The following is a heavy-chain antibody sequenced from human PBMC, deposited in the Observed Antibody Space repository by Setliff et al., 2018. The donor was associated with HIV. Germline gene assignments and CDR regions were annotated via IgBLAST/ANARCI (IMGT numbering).Heavy chain of an antibody. J-gene: IGHJ3*02. CDR1: GYSISSGYY. V-gene: IGHV4-38-2*02. D-gene: IGHD4-17*01. Sequence: PSETLSLTCTVSGYSISSGYYWGWIRQTPGKGLEWIGSIYLSGSTYYNPSLKSRVTISVDTSKNQISLRLNSLTAADTAVYYCARGTTLNVVPDAFDIWGQETMVTVSS. CDR3: ARGTTLNVVPDAFDI. CDR2: IYLSGST.